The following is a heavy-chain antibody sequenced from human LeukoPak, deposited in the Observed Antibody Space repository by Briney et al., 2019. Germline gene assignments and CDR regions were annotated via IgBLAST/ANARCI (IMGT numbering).Heavy chain of an antibody. D-gene: IGHD3-22*01. CDR3: ARDRDSSGKYFQH. CDR1: GFTFSSYS. Sequence: GGSLRLSCAASGFTFSSYSMNWVRQAPGKGLEWVSYISSSSSTIYYADSVKGRFTISRDNAKNSLYLQMNSLRAEDTAVYYCARDRDSSGKYFQHWGQGILVTVSS. V-gene: IGHV3-48*04. J-gene: IGHJ1*01. CDR2: ISSSSSTI.